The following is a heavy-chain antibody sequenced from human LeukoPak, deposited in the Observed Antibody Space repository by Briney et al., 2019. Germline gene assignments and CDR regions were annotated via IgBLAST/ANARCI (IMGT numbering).Heavy chain of an antibody. CDR2: IYYSGST. J-gene: IGHJ6*02. CDR3: ARLGYCSSTSCYGFYYYYGMDV. CDR1: GGSISSGGYY. D-gene: IGHD2-2*01. V-gene: IGHV4-30-4*01. Sequence: PSQTLSLTCTVAGGSISSGGYYWSWIRQPPGKGLEWIRYIYYSGSTYYNPSLKSRVTISVDASKNQFSLKLSSVTAADTAVYYCARLGYCSSTSCYGFYYYYGMDVWGQGTTVTVSS.